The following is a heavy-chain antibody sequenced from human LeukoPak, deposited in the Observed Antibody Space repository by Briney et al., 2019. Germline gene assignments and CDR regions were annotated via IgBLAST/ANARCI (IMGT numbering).Heavy chain of an antibody. Sequence: GGSLRLSCAASGFTFSSYWMSWVRQAPGKGLEWAANIKQDGSEKYYVDSVKGRFTISRDNAKNSLYLQMNSLRAEDTAVYYCARWSLGYCSSTSCQNTDYYYYYYMDVWGKGTTVTVSS. CDR3: ARWSLGYCSSTSCQNTDYYYYYYMDV. V-gene: IGHV3-7*01. CDR1: GFTFSSYW. J-gene: IGHJ6*03. CDR2: IKQDGSEK. D-gene: IGHD2-2*01.